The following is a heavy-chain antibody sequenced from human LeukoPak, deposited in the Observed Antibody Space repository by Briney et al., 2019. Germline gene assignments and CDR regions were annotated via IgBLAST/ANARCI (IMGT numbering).Heavy chain of an antibody. J-gene: IGHJ4*02. CDR2: IWYDGSNK. V-gene: IGHV3-33*01. Sequence: QPGGSLRLSCAASGFTFSTYGMHWVRQAPGKGLEWVAVIWYDGSNKYYADSVKGRFTISRDNSKNTLYPQMNSLRAEDTAVYYCARKPLSYSDYEVDYWGQGTLVTVSS. D-gene: IGHD4-11*01. CDR3: ARKPLSYSDYEVDY. CDR1: GFTFSTYG.